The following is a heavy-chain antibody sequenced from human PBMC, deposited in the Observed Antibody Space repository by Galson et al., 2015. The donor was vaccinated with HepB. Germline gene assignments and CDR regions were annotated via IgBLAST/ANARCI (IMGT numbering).Heavy chain of an antibody. CDR3: ARGGRLGELPAFDY. J-gene: IGHJ4*02. D-gene: IGHD3-16*01. CDR2: ISVYNGDT. CDR1: GYTFTSYG. V-gene: IGHV1-18*01. Sequence: SVKVSCKASGYTFTSYGISWVRQAPGQGLEWMGWISVYNGDTKYAQKFQGRVTMTTDTSTSTIYMELRSLRSDDTAVYYCARGGRLGELPAFDYWGQGTVVTVSS.